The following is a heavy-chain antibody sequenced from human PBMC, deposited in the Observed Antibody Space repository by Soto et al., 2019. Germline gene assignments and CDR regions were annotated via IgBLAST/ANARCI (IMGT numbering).Heavy chain of an antibody. J-gene: IGHJ4*02. CDR3: AKGITMVRGESDYFDY. V-gene: IGHV3-30*18. CDR1: VFTFSIYA. Sequence: PWGSLRVPCVSSVFTFSIYAMHWVRQAPGKGLDWVAVISYDGSNKYYADSVNGRFTISRDNSKNTLYLQMNSLRAEDTAVYYCAKGITMVRGESDYFDYWGQGTLVTVSS. D-gene: IGHD3-10*01. CDR2: ISYDGSNK.